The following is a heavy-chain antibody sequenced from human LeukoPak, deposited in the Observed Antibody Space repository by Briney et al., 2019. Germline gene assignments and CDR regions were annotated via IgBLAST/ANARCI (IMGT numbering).Heavy chain of an antibody. CDR2: IWYDGSNK. V-gene: IGHV3-33*01. J-gene: IGHJ6*02. Sequence: GGSLRLSCAASGFTFSSYGMHWVRQAPGKGLEWVADIWYDGSNKYYADSVKGRFTISRDNPKNTLYLQMNSLRAEDTAVYYCARDIGGYYSHYYYGMDVWGQGTTVTVSS. CDR3: ARDIGGYYSHYYYGMDV. CDR1: GFTFSSYG. D-gene: IGHD3-3*01.